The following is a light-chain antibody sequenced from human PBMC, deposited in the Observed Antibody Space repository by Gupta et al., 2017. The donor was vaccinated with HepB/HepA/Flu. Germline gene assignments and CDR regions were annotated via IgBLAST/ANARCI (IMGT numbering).Light chain of an antibody. CDR3: RSYAGSSTFML. J-gene: IGLJ2*01. V-gene: IGLV2-23*02. CDR2: EVN. CDR1: SSDIGSYNL. Sequence: QSALTQPASVSGSPGQTITISCTGTSSDIGSYNLVSWYQQHPDKAPKLIIYEVNKRPSGVSNRFSGSLTISGLRGEDESDYYCRSYAGSSTFMLFGGGTKVTVL.